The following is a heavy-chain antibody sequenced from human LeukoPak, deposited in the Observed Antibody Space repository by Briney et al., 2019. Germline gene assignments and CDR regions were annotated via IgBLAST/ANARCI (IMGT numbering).Heavy chain of an antibody. D-gene: IGHD3-3*01. CDR1: GGSISSGAYC. J-gene: IGHJ6*03. Sequence: SQTLSLTCTVSGGSISSGAYCWSWIRQRPGKGLEWIGYMYYDGSTYSNPSLKSRLTISVDTSKNQFSLKLSSVTAADTAVYYCARGPYYDFWSGYPYMDVWGRGTTVTVSS. V-gene: IGHV4-31*03. CDR3: ARGPYYDFWSGYPYMDV. CDR2: MYYDGST.